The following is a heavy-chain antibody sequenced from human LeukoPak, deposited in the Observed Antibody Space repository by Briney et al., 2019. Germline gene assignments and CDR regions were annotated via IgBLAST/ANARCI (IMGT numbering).Heavy chain of an antibody. Sequence: GGSLRLSCAASGFTFSSYEMNWVRQAPGKGLEWISYISSSGSTMYYADSVKGRFTISRDNSKNTPYLQMNSLRAEDTAVYYCAREDMLAPLDYWGQGTLVTVSS. CDR3: AREDMLAPLDY. CDR1: GFTFSSYE. V-gene: IGHV3-48*03. J-gene: IGHJ4*02. CDR2: ISSSGSTM. D-gene: IGHD2-8*01.